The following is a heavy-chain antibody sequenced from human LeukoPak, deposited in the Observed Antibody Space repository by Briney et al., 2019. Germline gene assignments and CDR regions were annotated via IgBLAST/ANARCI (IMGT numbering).Heavy chain of an antibody. CDR1: GFTFSSYA. D-gene: IGHD3-3*01. J-gene: IGHJ5*02. CDR2: ISGSGGST. CDR3: TTADSITIFGVVTDWFDP. V-gene: IGHV3-23*01. Sequence: GGSLRLSCAASGFTFSSYAMSWVRQAPGKGLEWVSAISGSGGSTYYADSVKGRFTISRDNSKNTLYLQMNSLKTEDTAVYYCTTADSITIFGVVTDWFDPWGQGTLVTVSS.